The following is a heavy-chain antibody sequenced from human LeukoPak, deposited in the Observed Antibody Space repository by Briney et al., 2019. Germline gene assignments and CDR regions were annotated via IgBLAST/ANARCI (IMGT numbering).Heavy chain of an antibody. V-gene: IGHV4-34*01. Sequence: SETLSLTCAVYGGSFSGYYWSWIRQPPGKGLEWIGYIYHSGSTYYNPSLKSRVTISVDRSKNQFSLKLSSVTAADTAVYYCARAVHDFSYFDYWGQGTLVTVSS. CDR2: IYHSGST. D-gene: IGHD3-3*01. CDR1: GGSFSGYY. J-gene: IGHJ4*02. CDR3: ARAVHDFSYFDY.